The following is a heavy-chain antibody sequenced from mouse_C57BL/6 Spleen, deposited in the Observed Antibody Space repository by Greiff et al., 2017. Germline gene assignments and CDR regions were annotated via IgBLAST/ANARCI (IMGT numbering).Heavy chain of an antibody. CDR3: ARSGDDGYYVDYYAMDY. J-gene: IGHJ4*01. V-gene: IGHV14-2*01. CDR2: IDPEDGET. D-gene: IGHD2-3*01. CDR1: GFNIKDYY. Sequence: DVQLQESGAELVKPGASVKLSCTASGFNIKDYYMHWVKQRTEQGLEWIGRIDPEDGETKYAPKFQGKATITADTSSNTAYLQLSSLTSEDTAVYYCARSGDDGYYVDYYAMDYWGQGTSVTVSS.